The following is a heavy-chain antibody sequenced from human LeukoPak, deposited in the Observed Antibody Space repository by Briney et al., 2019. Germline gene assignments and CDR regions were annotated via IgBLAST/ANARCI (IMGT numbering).Heavy chain of an antibody. V-gene: IGHV4-59*01. Sequence: PSETLSLTCTVSGGSISSYYWSWIRQPPGKGLEWIGYIYYSGSTNYNPSLKSRVTISVDTSKNQFSLKLSSVTAADTAVYYCAFYGSGRYTFDYWGQGTLVTVSS. CDR2: IYYSGST. D-gene: IGHD3-10*01. CDR1: GGSISSYY. CDR3: AFYGSGRYTFDY. J-gene: IGHJ4*02.